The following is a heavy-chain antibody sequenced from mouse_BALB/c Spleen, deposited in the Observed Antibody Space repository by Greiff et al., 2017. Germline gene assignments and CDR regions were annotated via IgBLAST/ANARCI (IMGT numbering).Heavy chain of an antibody. CDR3: ASSNYDYDAMDY. J-gene: IGHJ4*01. Sequence: QVQLKQSGAELMKPGASVKISCKATGYTFSSYWIEWVKQRPGHGLEWIGEILPGSGSTNYNEKFKGKATFTADTSSNTAYMQLSSLTSEDSAVYYCASSNYDYDAMDYWGQGTSVTVSS. CDR1: GYTFSSYW. CDR2: ILPGSGST. V-gene: IGHV1-9*01. D-gene: IGHD2-5*01.